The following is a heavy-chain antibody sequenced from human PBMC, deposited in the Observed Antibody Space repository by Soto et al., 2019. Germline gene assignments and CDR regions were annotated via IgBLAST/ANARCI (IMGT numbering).Heavy chain of an antibody. CDR1: GGSFNGYS. CDR3: ARSLLGFSYGYGGYFDP. D-gene: IGHD3-16*01. CDR2: ISYRGST. V-gene: IGHV4-34*01. Sequence: SETLSLTCNVSGGSFNGYSWSWFRQTSGKGLEWIGDISYRGSTSYSPSLKSRLMISLDTSNNQFSLKVASVTAADTAVYYCARSLLGFSYGYGGYFDPWGPGTLVTVSS. J-gene: IGHJ4*02.